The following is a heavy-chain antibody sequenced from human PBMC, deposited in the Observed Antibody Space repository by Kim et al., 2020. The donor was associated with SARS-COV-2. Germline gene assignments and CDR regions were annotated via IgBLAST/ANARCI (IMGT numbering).Heavy chain of an antibody. D-gene: IGHD2-2*01. CDR3: ARDIVVVPAAQYYYGMDV. CDR2: IKQDGSEK. Sequence: GGSLRLSCAASGFTFSSYWMSWVRQAPGKGLEWVANIKQDGSEKYYVDSVKGRFTISRDNAKNSLYLQMNSLRAEDTAVYYCARDIVVVPAAQYYYGMDVWGQGTTVTVSS. CDR1: GFTFSSYW. J-gene: IGHJ6*02. V-gene: IGHV3-7*03.